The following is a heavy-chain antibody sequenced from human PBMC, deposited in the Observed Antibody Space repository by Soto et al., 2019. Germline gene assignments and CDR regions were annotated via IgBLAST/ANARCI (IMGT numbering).Heavy chain of an antibody. CDR2: IYYSVST. V-gene: IGHV4-39*01. CDR1: GGSISSSIYY. CDR3: ASLKGAMDHDYYYYYGMEF. J-gene: IGHJ6*02. Sequence: SETVSLTCTVSGGSISSSIYYWGWIRQAPGKGLEWIGSIYYSVSTYYNPSLKSRVTISVDTSKNQFSLKLSSVTAADTAVYYCASLKGAMDHDYYYYYGMEFWGQGTTVTLSS. D-gene: IGHD1-26*01.